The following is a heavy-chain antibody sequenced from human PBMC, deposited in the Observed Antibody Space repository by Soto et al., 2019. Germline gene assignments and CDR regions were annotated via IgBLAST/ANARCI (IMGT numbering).Heavy chain of an antibody. V-gene: IGHV3-23*01. J-gene: IGHJ4*02. CDR1: GFTFSSYA. CDR2: ISGSGGIT. D-gene: IGHD3-22*01. Sequence: EVQLLESGGGLVQPGGSLRLSCAASGFTFSSYAMSWVRQAPGKGLEWVSAISGSGGITYYADSVKGRFTISRDNSKNTVDVQMSSLRAEDAAIYYCAKGDASGYNSLPFDHWGQGTLVTVSS. CDR3: AKGDASGYNSLPFDH.